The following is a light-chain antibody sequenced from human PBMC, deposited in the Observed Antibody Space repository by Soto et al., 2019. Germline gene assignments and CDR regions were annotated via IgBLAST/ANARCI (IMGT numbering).Light chain of an antibody. V-gene: IGKV1-39*01. CDR3: QQSYSAPYT. J-gene: IGKJ2*01. Sequence: DIQVTQSPSSLSASIGDRVTITCRASQSISTFLNWYQQKPGKAPNLLIYVASNLQTGVPSRFSGSGSGTDFSLTISSLQHDDVATYYCQQSYSAPYTFGQGTTLEIK. CDR2: VAS. CDR1: QSISTF.